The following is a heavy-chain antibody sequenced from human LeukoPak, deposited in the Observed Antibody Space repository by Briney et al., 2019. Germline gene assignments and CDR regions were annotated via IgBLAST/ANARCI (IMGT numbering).Heavy chain of an antibody. CDR2: INPNSGVT. Sequence: ASVKVSCKASGYTFTGYNMHWVRQAPGQGLEWVGWINPNSGVTNYAQKFQGRVTMTRDTSISTAYMELSRLRSDDTAVYYCGRAGYSSSWLPVANAFDIWGQGTMVTVSS. CDR1: GYTFTGYN. J-gene: IGHJ3*02. CDR3: GRAGYSSSWLPVANAFDI. V-gene: IGHV1-2*02. D-gene: IGHD6-13*01.